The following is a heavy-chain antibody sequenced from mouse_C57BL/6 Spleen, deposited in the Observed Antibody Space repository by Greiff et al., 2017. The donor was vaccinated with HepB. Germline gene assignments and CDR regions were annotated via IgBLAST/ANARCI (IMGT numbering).Heavy chain of an antibody. D-gene: IGHD4-1*02. CDR2: IYPGNSDT. J-gene: IGHJ2*01. V-gene: IGHV1-5*01. CDR1: GYTFTSYW. Sequence: VQLQQSGTVLARPGASVKMSCKTSGYTFTSYWMHWVKQRPGQGLEWIGAIYPGNSDTSYNQKFKGKAKLTAVTSASTAYMELSSLTNEDSTVYYCTREANWAYFDYWGQGTTLTVSS. CDR3: TREANWAYFDY.